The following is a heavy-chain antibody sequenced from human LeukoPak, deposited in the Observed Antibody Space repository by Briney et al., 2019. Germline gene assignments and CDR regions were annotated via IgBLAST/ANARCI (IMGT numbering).Heavy chain of an antibody. CDR2: IYYSGST. Sequence: PSETLSLTCTVSGGSISSYYWSWIRQPPGKGLECIGYIYYSGSTNYNPSLKSRVAISVDTSKNQFSLKLSSVTAADTAVYYCARDSRSGWGNWFDPWGQGTLVTVSS. CDR3: ARDSRSGWGNWFDP. J-gene: IGHJ5*02. CDR1: GGSISSYY. V-gene: IGHV4-59*12. D-gene: IGHD6-19*01.